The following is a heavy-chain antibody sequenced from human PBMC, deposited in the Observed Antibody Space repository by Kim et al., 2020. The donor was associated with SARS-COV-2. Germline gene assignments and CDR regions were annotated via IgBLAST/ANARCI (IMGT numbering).Heavy chain of an antibody. Sequence: ASVKVSCKASGYTFTSYYMHWVRQAPGQGLEWMGIINPSGGSTSYAQKFQGRVTMTRDTSTSTVYMELSSLRSEDTAVYYCARELWYRPYRPEPMIVVVPPEPYYYYGMDVWGQGTTVTVSS. D-gene: IGHD3-22*01. CDR2: INPSGGST. CDR1: GYTFTSYY. V-gene: IGHV1-46*01. CDR3: ARELWYRPYRPEPMIVVVPPEPYYYYGMDV. J-gene: IGHJ6*02.